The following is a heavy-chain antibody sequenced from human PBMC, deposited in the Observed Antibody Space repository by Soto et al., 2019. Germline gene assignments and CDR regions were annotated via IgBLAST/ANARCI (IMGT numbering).Heavy chain of an antibody. Sequence: QVQLQESGPGLVKSSETLSLTCTVSGGSVSSEHYYWNWIRQPPGKGLEWIGYFYYTGSTNYNPFRESPLTMSVDLAQNHFPRKLSSVTAADTAVYYCAGGTDGKKVAYWGQGTLVTVSS. CDR2: FYYTGST. CDR1: GGSVSSEHYY. CDR3: AGGTDGKKVAY. D-gene: IGHD5-12*01. J-gene: IGHJ4*02. V-gene: IGHV4-61*03.